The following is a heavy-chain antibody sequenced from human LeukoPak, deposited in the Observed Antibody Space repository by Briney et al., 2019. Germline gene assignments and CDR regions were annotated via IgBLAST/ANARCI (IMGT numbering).Heavy chain of an antibody. D-gene: IGHD3-10*01. CDR2: ISASSSAT. CDR1: EFSLGAYA. CDR3: TRGVGRRGGTFDY. Sequence: PGGPLRLSCVASEFSLGAYAMNWVRQAPGKGLEWVSYISASSSATYYAESVKGRFTISRDNGQNSLYLQMNSLRAGDTAVYYCTRGVGRRGGTFDYWGQGTLVTVSS. V-gene: IGHV3-48*01. J-gene: IGHJ4*02.